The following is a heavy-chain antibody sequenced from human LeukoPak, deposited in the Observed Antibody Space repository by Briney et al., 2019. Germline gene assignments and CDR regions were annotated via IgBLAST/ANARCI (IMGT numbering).Heavy chain of an antibody. V-gene: IGHV3-30-3*01. CDR1: GFTFSSYA. Sequence: GGSLRLSCAASGFTFSSYAMHWVRQAPGKGLEWVAVISYDGSNKYYADSVKGRFTISRDNSKNTLHLKMNSLRAEDTAVYYCAKDRNDVAYYYYGMDVWGQGTTVTVSS. D-gene: IGHD1-1*01. J-gene: IGHJ6*02. CDR2: ISYDGSNK. CDR3: AKDRNDVAYYYYGMDV.